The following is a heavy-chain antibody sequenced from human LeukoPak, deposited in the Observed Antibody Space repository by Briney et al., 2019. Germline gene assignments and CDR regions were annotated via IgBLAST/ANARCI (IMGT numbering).Heavy chain of an antibody. V-gene: IGHV3-53*01. J-gene: IGHJ6*03. Sequence: GGSLRLSCAASGLIVSSNYMSWVRQAPGKGLEWVSVIYSGGGISYAASVKGRFTISRDNSRNTLYLQMNSLRAEDTAVYYCARADIVVVIEAHYYYMDVWGKGTTVTVSS. D-gene: IGHD2-2*01. CDR3: ARADIVVVIEAHYYYMDV. CDR2: IYSGGGI. CDR1: GLIVSSNY.